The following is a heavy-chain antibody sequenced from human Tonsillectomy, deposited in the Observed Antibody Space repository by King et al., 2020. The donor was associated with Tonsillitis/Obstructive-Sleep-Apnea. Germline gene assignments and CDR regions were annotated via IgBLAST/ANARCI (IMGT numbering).Heavy chain of an antibody. Sequence: VQLVESGGGVVQPGRSLRLSCAASGFTFSSYAMHWVRQAPGKGLEWVAVISYDGSNKYYADSVKGRFTISRDNSKNTLYLQMNSLRAEDTPVYYCARVGDEYAIDNWFDPWGQGTLVTVSS. CDR2: ISYDGSNK. CDR3: ARVGDEYAIDNWFDP. V-gene: IGHV3-30*04. J-gene: IGHJ5*02. CDR1: GFTFSSYA. D-gene: IGHD2-8*01.